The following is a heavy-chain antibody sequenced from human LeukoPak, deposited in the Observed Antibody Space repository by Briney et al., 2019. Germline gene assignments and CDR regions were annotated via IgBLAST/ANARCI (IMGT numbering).Heavy chain of an antibody. Sequence: PGGSLRLSCAASGFTFSSYWMSWVRQAPGKGLEWVANIKQDGSEKYYVDSVKGRFTISRDNAKNSLYLQMNSLRAGDTAVYYCARVGSITIFGVVHSTPDYWGQGTLVTVSS. CDR3: ARVGSITIFGVVHSTPDY. CDR2: IKQDGSEK. D-gene: IGHD3-3*01. J-gene: IGHJ4*02. V-gene: IGHV3-7*04. CDR1: GFTFSSYW.